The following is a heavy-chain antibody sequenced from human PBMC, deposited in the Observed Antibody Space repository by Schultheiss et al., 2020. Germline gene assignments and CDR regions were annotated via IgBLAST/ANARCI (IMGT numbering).Heavy chain of an antibody. Sequence: ASVKVSCKASGYSFTNYAIHWVRQAPGQRLEWMGWINAGNGNRKYSQKFQGRVTITRDTSASTAYMELSRLRSEDTALYYCTRSPYDTLTGYSLNPFDYWGQGTLVNVSS. CDR1: GYSFTNYA. CDR2: INAGNGNR. V-gene: IGHV1-3*01. J-gene: IGHJ4*02. D-gene: IGHD3-9*01. CDR3: TRSPYDTLTGYSLNPFDY.